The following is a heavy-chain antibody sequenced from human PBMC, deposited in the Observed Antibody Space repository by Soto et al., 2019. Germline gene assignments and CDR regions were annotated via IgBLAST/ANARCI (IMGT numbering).Heavy chain of an antibody. CDR2: IIPIFGTA. CDR1: GGTFSSYA. J-gene: IGHJ5*02. D-gene: IGHD3-10*01. CDR3: AREGGRRLWFGELSWFDP. Sequence: SVKVSCKASGGTFSSYAISWVRQAPGQGLEWMGGIIPIFGTANYAQKFQGRVTITADESTSTAYMELSSLRSEDTAVYYCAREGGRRLWFGELSWFDPWGQGTLVTAPQ. V-gene: IGHV1-69*13.